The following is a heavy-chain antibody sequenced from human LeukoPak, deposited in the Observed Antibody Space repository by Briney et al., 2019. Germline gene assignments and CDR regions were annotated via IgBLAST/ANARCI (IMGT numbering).Heavy chain of an antibody. Sequence: GRSLRLSCAASGFIFSTYGMHWVRQAPGKGLEWVAVIWYDGSDIYYADSVKGRFTISRDNSKNTLYLQVNSLRAEDTAVYYCARDLSMVRGPLDYWGRGTLVTVSS. D-gene: IGHD3-10*01. J-gene: IGHJ4*02. CDR2: IWYDGSDI. V-gene: IGHV3-33*01. CDR3: ARDLSMVRGPLDY. CDR1: GFIFSTYG.